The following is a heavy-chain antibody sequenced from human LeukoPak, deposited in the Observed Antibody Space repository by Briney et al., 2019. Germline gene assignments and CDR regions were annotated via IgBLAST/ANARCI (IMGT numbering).Heavy chain of an antibody. CDR1: GFTFSSYG. CDR2: IRYAGSDK. J-gene: IGHJ5*02. V-gene: IGHV3-30*02. D-gene: IGHD6-13*01. Sequence: GGSLRLSCAASGFTFSSYGMHWVRQAPGKGLEWVAFIRYAGSDKYYSDSVKGRFTISRDNAKNSLYLQMNSLRAEDTAVYYCASTAAGTGWFDPWGQGTLVTVSS. CDR3: ASTAAGTGWFDP.